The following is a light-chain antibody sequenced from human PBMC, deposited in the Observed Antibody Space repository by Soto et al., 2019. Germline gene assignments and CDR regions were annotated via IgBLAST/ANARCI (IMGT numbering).Light chain of an antibody. J-gene: IGKJ4*01. CDR2: GAS. Sequence: EIVLTRSPGTLSLTPGERATLSCRASHIVSSSYLAWYQQKPGQAPRLLIYGASSRATGIPDRFSGSGSGTDFTLTISRLEHEDFALFYCQHFDTSGLTFGGGTKVDIK. CDR3: QHFDTSGLT. V-gene: IGKV3-20*01. CDR1: HIVSSSY.